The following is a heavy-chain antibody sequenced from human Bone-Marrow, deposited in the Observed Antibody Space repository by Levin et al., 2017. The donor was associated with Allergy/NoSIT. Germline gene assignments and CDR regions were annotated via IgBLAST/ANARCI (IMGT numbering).Heavy chain of an antibody. Sequence: SETLSLTCAVYGGSFSGYYWSWIRQPPGKGLEWVGEINHSGSTNYNPSLKSRVTISVDTSKNQFSLKLSSVTAADTAVYYCARVGRITMVQDYNWFDPWGQGTLVAVSA. CDR1: GGSFSGYY. D-gene: IGHD3-10*01. V-gene: IGHV4-34*01. CDR3: ARVGRITMVQDYNWFDP. CDR2: INHSGST. J-gene: IGHJ5*02.